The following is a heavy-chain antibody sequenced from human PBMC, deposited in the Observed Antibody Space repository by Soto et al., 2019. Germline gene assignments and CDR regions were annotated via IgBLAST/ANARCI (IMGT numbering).Heavy chain of an antibody. Sequence: QLQLQESGPGLVKPSETLSLTCTVSGGSISSSSYYWGWIRQPPGKGLEWIGSIYYSGSTYYNPSLKSRVPISVDTSKNQFSLKLSSVTAADTAVYYCARHYTRWFGELYTFDPWGQGTLVTVSS. CDR1: GGSISSSSYY. CDR2: IYYSGST. V-gene: IGHV4-39*01. CDR3: ARHYTRWFGELYTFDP. D-gene: IGHD3-10*01. J-gene: IGHJ5*02.